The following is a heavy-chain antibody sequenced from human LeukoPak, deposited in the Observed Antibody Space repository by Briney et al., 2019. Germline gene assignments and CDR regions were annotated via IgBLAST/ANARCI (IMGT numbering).Heavy chain of an antibody. Sequence: GGSLRLSCAASGSTVNSNFMNWVRQPPGKGLEWVSVTFSGGSTYYSDSVKGRFTISRDNSKNTLYLQMNSLRAEDTAVYYCASGNSGYFYADYWGQGALVTVSS. D-gene: IGHD3-22*01. CDR2: TFSGGST. V-gene: IGHV3-53*01. CDR1: GSTVNSNF. J-gene: IGHJ4*02. CDR3: ASGNSGYFYADY.